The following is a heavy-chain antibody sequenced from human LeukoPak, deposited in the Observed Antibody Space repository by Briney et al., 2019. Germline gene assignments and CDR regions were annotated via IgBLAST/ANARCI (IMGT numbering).Heavy chain of an antibody. D-gene: IGHD3-22*01. CDR3: ATPYYDSSGYYYKGGVI. J-gene: IGHJ4*02. CDR2: IYYSGST. Sequence: DWVRQAPGKGLEWIGSIYYSGSTYYNPSLKSRVTISVDTSKNQFSLKLSSVTAADTAVYYCATPYYDSSGYYYKGGVIWGQGTLVTVSS. V-gene: IGHV4-39*07.